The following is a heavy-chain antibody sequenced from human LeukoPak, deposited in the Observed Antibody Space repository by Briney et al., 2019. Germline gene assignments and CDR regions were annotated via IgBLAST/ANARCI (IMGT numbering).Heavy chain of an antibody. CDR1: GFTFTNYW. CDR3: ASRVGALDY. J-gene: IGHJ4*02. CDR2: MNQDGSEE. V-gene: IGHV3-7*01. Sequence: PGGSLRLSCSASGFTFTNYWMTWVRQAPGKGLEWVANMNQDGSEEYYVDSVKGRFTIFRDNAKNSLYLQMSSLRAEDTAVYYCASRVGALDYWGQGTLVTVSS. D-gene: IGHD1-26*01.